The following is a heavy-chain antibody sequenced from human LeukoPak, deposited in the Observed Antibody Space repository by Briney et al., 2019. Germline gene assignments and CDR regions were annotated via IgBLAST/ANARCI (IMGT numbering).Heavy chain of an antibody. V-gene: IGHV6-1*01. CDR1: GDSVSSNSAA. CDR3: AREEALEWLLYWFDP. D-gene: IGHD3-3*01. Sequence: SQTLSLTCAISGDSVSSNSAAWNWIRQSPSRGLEWLGKTCYRSKWYNDYAVSVKSRITIHPYTSKNQFSLQLNSVTPEDTAVYYCAREEALEWLLYWFDPWGQGTLVTVSS. CDR2: TCYRSKWYN. J-gene: IGHJ5*02.